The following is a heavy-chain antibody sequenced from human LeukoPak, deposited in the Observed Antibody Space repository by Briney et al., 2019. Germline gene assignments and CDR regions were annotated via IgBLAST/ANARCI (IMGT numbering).Heavy chain of an antibody. CDR3: AREVPMDV. Sequence: GGSLRLSCAASGFTFSSYAMHWVRQAPGKGLEWVAVISYDGSNKYYADSVKGRFTISRDNSKNTLYLQMNSLRAEDTAVYYCAREVPMDVWGKGTTVTVSS. J-gene: IGHJ6*04. CDR2: ISYDGSNK. CDR1: GFTFSSYA. D-gene: IGHD4/OR15-4a*01. V-gene: IGHV3-30-3*01.